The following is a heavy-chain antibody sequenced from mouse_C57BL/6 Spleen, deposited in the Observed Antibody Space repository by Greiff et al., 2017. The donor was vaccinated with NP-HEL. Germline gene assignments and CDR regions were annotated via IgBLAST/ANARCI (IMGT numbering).Heavy chain of an antibody. Sequence: QVQLQQPGAELVRPGTSVKLSCKASGYTFTSYWMHWVKQRPGQGLEWIGVIDPSDSYTNYNQKFKGKATLTVDTSSSTAYMQLSSLTSEDSAVYYCARSKGMRGYGNPYYFDYWGQGTTLTVSS. CDR3: ARSKGMRGYGNPYYFDY. CDR2: IDPSDSYT. CDR1: GYTFTSYW. V-gene: IGHV1-59*01. D-gene: IGHD2-10*02. J-gene: IGHJ2*01.